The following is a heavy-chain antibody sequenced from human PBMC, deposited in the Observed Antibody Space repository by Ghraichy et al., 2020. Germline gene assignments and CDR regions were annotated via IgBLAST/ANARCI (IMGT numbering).Heavy chain of an antibody. CDR2: IKSKTDGGTT. V-gene: IGHV3-15*01. CDR3: TTAKRGFGEPRDWFDP. J-gene: IGHJ5*02. Sequence: GGSLRLSCAASGFTFSNAWMSWVRQAPGKGLEWVGRIKSKTDGGTTDYAAPVKGRFTISRDDSKNTLYLQMNSLKTEDTAVYYCTTAKRGFGEPRDWFDPWGQGTLVTVSS. CDR1: GFTFSNAW. D-gene: IGHD3-10*01.